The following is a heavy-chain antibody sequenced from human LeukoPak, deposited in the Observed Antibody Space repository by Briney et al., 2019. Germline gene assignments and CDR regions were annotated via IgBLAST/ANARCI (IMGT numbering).Heavy chain of an antibody. CDR3: ARGFGYCSSTSCPPVDWFDP. J-gene: IGHJ5*02. CDR1: GYTFTSYD. CDR2: MNPNSGNT. Sequence: ASVKASCKASGYTFTSYDINWVRQATGQGLEWMGWMNPNSGNTGYAQKFQGRVTMTRNTSISTAYMELSSLRSEDTAVYYCARGFGYCSSTSCPPVDWFDPWGQGTLVTVSS. D-gene: IGHD2-2*03. V-gene: IGHV1-8*01.